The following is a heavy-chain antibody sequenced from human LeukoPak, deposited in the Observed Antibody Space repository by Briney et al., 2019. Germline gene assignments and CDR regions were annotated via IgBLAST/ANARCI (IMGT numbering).Heavy chain of an antibody. CDR3: AAELYSGTYGRCCSFAF. CDR2: IIVGSGRT. V-gene: IGHV1-58*02. J-gene: IGHJ4*02. CDR1: GFTFSNSA. D-gene: IGHD1-26*01. Sequence: ASVKVSGKASGFTFSNSAIQWVRQARGQRLEWIGWIIVGSGRTHYSQNLQERLTITRDMSTNTAYMELSSLRSEDTAVYYCAAELYSGTYGRCCSFAFWGQGTPVTVSS.